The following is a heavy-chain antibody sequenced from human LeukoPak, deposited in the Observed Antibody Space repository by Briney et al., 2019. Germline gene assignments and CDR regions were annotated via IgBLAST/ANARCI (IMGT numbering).Heavy chain of an antibody. Sequence: PGGSLRLSCAASGFTFSSYWMSWVRQAPGKGLGWVANIKQDGSEKYYVDSVKGRFIISRDNAKNSLYLQMNSLRAEDTAVYYCARDLEYSGSPYEYWGQGTLVTVSS. CDR3: ARDLEYSGSPYEY. D-gene: IGHD1-26*01. J-gene: IGHJ4*02. CDR2: IKQDGSEK. V-gene: IGHV3-7*03. CDR1: GFTFSSYW.